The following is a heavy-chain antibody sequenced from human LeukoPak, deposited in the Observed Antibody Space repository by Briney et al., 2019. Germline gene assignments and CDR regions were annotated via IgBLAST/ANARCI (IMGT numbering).Heavy chain of an antibody. CDR3: ARGLAATGTEWFDP. V-gene: IGHV3-66*01. Sequence: GGSLRLPCAASGFTVSSNYMSWVRQAPGKGLEWVSVINSGDSTYYADSVKGRFTISRDNSKNTLYLQMNSLRAEDTAVYYCARGLAATGTEWFDPWGQGTLVTVSS. CDR1: GFTVSSNY. CDR2: INSGDST. D-gene: IGHD6-13*01. J-gene: IGHJ5*02.